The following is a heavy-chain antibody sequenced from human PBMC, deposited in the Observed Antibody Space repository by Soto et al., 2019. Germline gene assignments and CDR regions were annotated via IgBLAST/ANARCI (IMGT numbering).Heavy chain of an antibody. CDR3: ARRADGVYYYYYGMDV. Sequence: SVKVSFKASGGTFSSYGISWVRQAPGQGLEWMGGIIPIFGTANYAQKFQGRVTITADESTSTAYMELSSLRSEDTAVYYCARRADGVYYYYYGMDVWGQGTTVTVSS. CDR2: IIPIFGTA. V-gene: IGHV1-69*13. D-gene: IGHD2-8*01. J-gene: IGHJ6*02. CDR1: GGTFSSYG.